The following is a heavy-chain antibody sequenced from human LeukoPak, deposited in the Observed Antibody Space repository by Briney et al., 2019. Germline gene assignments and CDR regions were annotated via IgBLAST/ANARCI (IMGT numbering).Heavy chain of an antibody. V-gene: IGHV4-59*01. J-gene: IGHJ6*03. CDR1: GGSISSYY. Sequence: SETLSLTCTVSGGSISSYYWSWIRQPPGKGLEWIGYIYYSGSTNYNPSLKSRVTISVDTSKNQFSLKLSSVTAADTAVYYCARLPGVPYSYYYMDVWSKGTTVTVSS. CDR3: ARLPGVPYSYYYMDV. D-gene: IGHD2-21*01. CDR2: IYYSGST.